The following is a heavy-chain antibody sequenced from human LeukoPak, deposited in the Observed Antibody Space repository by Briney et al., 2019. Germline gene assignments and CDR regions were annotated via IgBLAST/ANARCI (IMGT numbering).Heavy chain of an antibody. CDR2: LTWNSGSI. Sequence: GGSLRLSCAASGFTFDDYAMHWVRQAPGKGLEWVSGLTWNSGSIDYADSVKGRFTISRDNARNSLYLQMNNLRAGDTALYYCAKDRGGSYYDAFDMWGQGTMVTVSS. CDR1: GFTFDDYA. D-gene: IGHD1-26*01. J-gene: IGHJ3*02. V-gene: IGHV3-9*01. CDR3: AKDRGGSYYDAFDM.